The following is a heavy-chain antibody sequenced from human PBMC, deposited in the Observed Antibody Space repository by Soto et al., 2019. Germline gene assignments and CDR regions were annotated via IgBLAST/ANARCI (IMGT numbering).Heavy chain of an antibody. J-gene: IGHJ4*02. CDR3: ARVRSNHFDY. D-gene: IGHD3-3*01. CDR2: IHYSGST. V-gene: IGHV4-59*01. CDR1: GDSISTFY. Sequence: SETLSLTCTVSGDSISTFYWSWIRQPPGKGLEWIGYIHYSGSTNYNPSLKSQVIISVDTSKNQFSLKLSSVTAAGTAVYFCARVRSNHFDYWGQGTLVTVSS.